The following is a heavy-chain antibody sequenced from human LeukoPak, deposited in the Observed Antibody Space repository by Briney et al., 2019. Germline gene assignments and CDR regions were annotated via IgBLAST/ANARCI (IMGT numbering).Heavy chain of an antibody. J-gene: IGHJ5*02. Sequence: ASVKVSCKASGYTFTGYYMHWVRQAPGQGLEWMGWINPNSGGTNYAQKFQGRVTMTRDASISTAYMELSRLRSDDTAVYYCARAEGYMRGGYRNWFDPWGQGTLVTVSS. V-gene: IGHV1-2*02. CDR2: INPNSGGT. CDR3: ARAEGYMRGGYRNWFDP. CDR1: GYTFTGYY. D-gene: IGHD1-26*01.